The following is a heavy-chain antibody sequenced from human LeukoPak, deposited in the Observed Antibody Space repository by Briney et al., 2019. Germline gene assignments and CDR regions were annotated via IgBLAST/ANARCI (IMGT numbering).Heavy chain of an antibody. J-gene: IGHJ6*04. CDR2: IYYSGST. V-gene: IGHV4-30-4*01. CDR1: GGSISSGDYY. CDR3: ARDSFSELGIFYYYYGMDV. Sequence: PSETLSLTCTVSGGSISSGDYYWSWIRQPPGKGLEWIGYIYYSGSTYYNPCLKSRVTISVDTSKNQFSLKLSSVTAADTAVYYCARDSFSELGIFYYYYGMDVWGKGTTVTVSS. D-gene: IGHD7-27*01.